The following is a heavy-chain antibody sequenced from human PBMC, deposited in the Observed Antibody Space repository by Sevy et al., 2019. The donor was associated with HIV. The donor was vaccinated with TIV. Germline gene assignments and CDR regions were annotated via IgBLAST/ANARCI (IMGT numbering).Heavy chain of an antibody. Sequence: GESLKISCAASGFTFSSYWMSWVRQAPGKGLEWVANIKQDGSEKYYVDSVKGRFTISRDNAKNSLYLQMNSLRAEDTAVYYCARNPLDCSSTSCYGVYYYYYYMDVWGKGTTVTVSS. J-gene: IGHJ6*03. V-gene: IGHV3-7*03. CDR2: IKQDGSEK. CDR1: GFTFSSYW. CDR3: ARNPLDCSSTSCYGVYYYYYYMDV. D-gene: IGHD2-2*01.